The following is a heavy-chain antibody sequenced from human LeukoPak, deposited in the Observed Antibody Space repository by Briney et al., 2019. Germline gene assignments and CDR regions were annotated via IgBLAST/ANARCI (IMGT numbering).Heavy chain of an antibody. CDR2: IYYSGST. Sequence: SQTLSLTCTVSGGSISSGDYYWSWIRQPPGKGLEWFGYIYYSGSTYYNPSLKSRVTISVDTSKNQFSLKLSSVTAADTAVYYCARVVPAAIEFGWFDPWGQGTLVTVSS. CDR1: GGSISSGDYY. D-gene: IGHD2-2*01. CDR3: ARVVPAAIEFGWFDP. V-gene: IGHV4-30-4*08. J-gene: IGHJ5*02.